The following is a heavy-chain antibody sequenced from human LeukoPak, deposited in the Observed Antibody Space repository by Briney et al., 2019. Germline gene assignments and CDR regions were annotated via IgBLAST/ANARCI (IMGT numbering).Heavy chain of an antibody. D-gene: IGHD3-22*01. V-gene: IGHV1-69*05. J-gene: IGHJ4*02. Sequence: SVKVSCKASGYTFTSYGISWVRQAPGQGLEWMGGIIPIFGTANYAQKFQGRVTITTDESTSTAYMELSSLRSEDTAVYYCARGYYYDSSGYPSHFDYWGQGTLVTVSS. CDR3: ARGYYYDSSGYPSHFDY. CDR2: IIPIFGTA. CDR1: GYTFTSYG.